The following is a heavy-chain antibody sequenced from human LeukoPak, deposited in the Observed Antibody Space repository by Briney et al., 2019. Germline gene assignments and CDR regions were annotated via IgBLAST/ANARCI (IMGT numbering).Heavy chain of an antibody. D-gene: IGHD3-16*02. Sequence: ASVKVSCKASGYTFTGCYMHWVRQAPGQGLEWMGWINPNSGGTNYAQKFQGRVTMTRDTSISTAYMELSRLRSDDTAVYYCARDPTFGGVIVMGYFDYWGQGTLVTVSS. CDR3: ARDPTFGGVIVMGYFDY. CDR2: INPNSGGT. CDR1: GYTFTGCY. V-gene: IGHV1-2*02. J-gene: IGHJ4*02.